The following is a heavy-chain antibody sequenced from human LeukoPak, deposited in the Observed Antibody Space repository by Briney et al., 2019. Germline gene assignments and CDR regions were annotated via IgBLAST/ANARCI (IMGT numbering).Heavy chain of an antibody. Sequence: GESLKISCKGIGYSFSSYWIGWVRQVPGKGMEWMGVIYPGDSRTRYNPSFQGQVTISVDKSVSTAYLQWGSLKASDTAMYYCACRDLSSTCSYPWGQGTLVTVSP. V-gene: IGHV5-51*01. J-gene: IGHJ5*02. D-gene: IGHD6-6*01. CDR1: GYSFSSYW. CDR2: IYPGDSRT. CDR3: ACRDLSSTCSYP.